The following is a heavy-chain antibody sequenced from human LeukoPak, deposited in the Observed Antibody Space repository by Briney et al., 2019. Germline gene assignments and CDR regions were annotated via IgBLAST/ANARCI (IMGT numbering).Heavy chain of an antibody. Sequence: GGSLRLSCAASGFTFSSYSMNWVRQAPGKGLEWVSSISSSSSYIYYADSVRGRFTISRDNAKNSLYLQMNSLRAEDTAVYYCASPTTVTMVGGSYWGQGTLVTVSS. J-gene: IGHJ4*02. CDR3: ASPTTVTMVGGSY. V-gene: IGHV3-21*01. D-gene: IGHD4-17*01. CDR2: ISSSSSYI. CDR1: GFTFSSYS.